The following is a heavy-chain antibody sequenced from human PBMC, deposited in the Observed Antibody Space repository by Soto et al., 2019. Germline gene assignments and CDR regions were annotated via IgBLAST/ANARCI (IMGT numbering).Heavy chain of an antibody. CDR2: ISSSDNII. J-gene: IGHJ4*02. D-gene: IGHD3-22*01. CDR3: ARDRGYYDSTGYFAY. CDR1: GFTFSDYY. Sequence: GGSLRLSCAASGFTFSDYYMSWIRQAPGNGLEWVSYISSSDNIIYYADSVKGRFTISRDNAKNSLYLQMNSLRAEDTAVYYCARDRGYYDSTGYFAYWGQGTLVTVSS. V-gene: IGHV3-11*01.